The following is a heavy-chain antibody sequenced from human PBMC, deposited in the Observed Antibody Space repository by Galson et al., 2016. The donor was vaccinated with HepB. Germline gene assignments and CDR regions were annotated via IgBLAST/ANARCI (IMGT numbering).Heavy chain of an antibody. CDR1: GFSLSNYH. CDR3: AKDYDHGDPRAFNT. D-gene: IGHD3-16*01. V-gene: IGHV3-30*18. CDR2: ISFDGGEE. Sequence: RSLRLSCAASGFSLSNYHMHWVRQAPGKGLEWVAAISFDGGEEYYIDSVKGRFVISRDSSKNTLYLQMNSLRAEDTAVYYCAKDYDHGDPRAFNTWGQGTMVTVSS. J-gene: IGHJ3*02.